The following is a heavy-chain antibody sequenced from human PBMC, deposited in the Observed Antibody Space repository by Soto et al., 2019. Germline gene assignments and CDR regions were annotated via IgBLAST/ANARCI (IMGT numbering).Heavy chain of an antibody. J-gene: IGHJ1*01. V-gene: IGHV1-69*13. CDR2: IIPIFGTA. D-gene: IGHD5-12*01. CDR3: ATSLSMATGEYFQH. Sequence: VASVKVSCKASGGTFSSYAISWVRQAPGQGLEWMGGIIPIFGTANYAQKFQGRVTITADESTSTAYMELSSLRSEDTAVYYCATSLSMATGEYFQHWGQGTLVTVSS. CDR1: GGTFSSYA.